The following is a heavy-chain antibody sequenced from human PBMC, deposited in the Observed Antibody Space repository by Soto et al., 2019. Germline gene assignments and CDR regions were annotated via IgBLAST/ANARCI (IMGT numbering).Heavy chain of an antibody. J-gene: IGHJ4*02. CDR3: ARGGVLFIAGPTNPFDY. CDR1: GYTFTSYD. D-gene: IGHD3-16*02. CDR2: MNPNSGNT. V-gene: IGHV1-8*01. Sequence: QVQLVQSGAEVKKPGASVKVSCKASGYTFTSYDINWVRQATGQGLEWMGWMNPNSGNTGYAQKVQGRVTMTRNTSISTAYMELSSLRSEDTAVYYCARGGVLFIAGPTNPFDYWGQGTLVTVSS.